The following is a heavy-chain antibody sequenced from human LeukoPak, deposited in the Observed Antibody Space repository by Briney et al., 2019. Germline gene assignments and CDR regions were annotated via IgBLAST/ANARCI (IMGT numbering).Heavy chain of an antibody. CDR2: INSDGSST. CDR1: GFTSSSYS. CDR3: AREAAAGSVCQDY. J-gene: IGHJ4*02. D-gene: IGHD6-13*01. Sequence: HTGGSLRISGAASGFTSSSYSMHWGRQAPWKGPLWVSRINSDGSSTSYADSVKGRFTISRDNAKNTLYLQMNSLRAEDTAVYYCAREAAAGSVCQDYWGQGTLVTVSS. V-gene: IGHV3-74*01.